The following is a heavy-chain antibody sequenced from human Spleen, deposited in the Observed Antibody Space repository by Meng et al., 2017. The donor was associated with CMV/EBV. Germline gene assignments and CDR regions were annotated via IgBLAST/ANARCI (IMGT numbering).Heavy chain of an antibody. D-gene: IGHD3-22*01. CDR3: ARGRSSGYPQFGY. CDR1: GGSFSGYY. Sequence: QVQLQQWGAGLLKPSATLSLTCAVYGGSFSGYYWSWIRQPPGKGLEWIGEINHSGSTNYNPSLKSRVTISVDTSKNQFSLKLSSVTAADTAVYYCARGRSSGYPQFGYWGQGTLVTVSS. J-gene: IGHJ4*02. V-gene: IGHV4-34*01. CDR2: INHSGST.